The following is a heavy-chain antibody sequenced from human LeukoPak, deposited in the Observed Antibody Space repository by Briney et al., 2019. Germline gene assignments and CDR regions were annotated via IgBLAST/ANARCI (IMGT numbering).Heavy chain of an antibody. CDR1: GGSISSYY. Sequence: SEALSLTCPVSGGSISSYYWSWVRPPPGKGLEWVGYIYYSGSTNYNPSLKSRVTISVDTSKNQFSLKLSSVTAADTAVYYCARSAGRSYYGMDVWGQGTTVTVSS. CDR3: ARSAGRSYYGMDV. V-gene: IGHV4-59*01. J-gene: IGHJ6*02. CDR2: IYYSGST.